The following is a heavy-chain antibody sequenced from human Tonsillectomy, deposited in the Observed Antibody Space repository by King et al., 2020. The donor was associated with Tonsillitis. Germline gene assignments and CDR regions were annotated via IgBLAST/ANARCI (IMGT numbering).Heavy chain of an antibody. CDR2: ISWNSDRI. CDR1: GFTFDDYA. J-gene: IGHJ4*02. D-gene: IGHD3-10*01. CDR3: PKGSGPLPGHYYFDS. Sequence: VQLVESGGGLGQPGGSQRLSCAASGFTFDDYAMHWVRQGPGKGLEWVAGISWNSDRIGYADSVKGRFTISRDNAKSSLHLQMNSLKPEDTALYYCPKGSGPLPGHYYFDSWGQGILVTV. V-gene: IGHV3-9*01.